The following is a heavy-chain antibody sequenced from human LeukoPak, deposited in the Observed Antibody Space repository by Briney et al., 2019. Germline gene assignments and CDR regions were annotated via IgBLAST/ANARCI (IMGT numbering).Heavy chain of an antibody. CDR3: VRHNYYDTRGYYTLAY. CDR2: IYPRDSDT. CDR1: GYSFANKW. Sequence: GESLEISCEASGYSFANKWIGWVRQMPGKGLEWMGIIYPRDSDTRYSPSFQGRVTISADKSINTAYLQWSSLEASDTAIYYCVRHNYYDTRGYYTLAYWGQGTLVTVSS. V-gene: IGHV5-51*01. J-gene: IGHJ4*02. D-gene: IGHD3-22*01.